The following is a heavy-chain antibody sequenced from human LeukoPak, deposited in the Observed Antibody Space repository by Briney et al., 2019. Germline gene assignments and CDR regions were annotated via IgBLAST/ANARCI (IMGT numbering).Heavy chain of an antibody. Sequence: PGGSLRLSCVVSGFTFSSYGMSWVRQAPGKGLEWVSAISGSGGSTYYADSVKGRFTISRDNSKNTLYLQMNGLRAEDTAVYYCARRAGAYSHPYDYWGQGTLVTVSS. J-gene: IGHJ4*02. CDR1: GFTFSSYG. CDR3: ARRAGAYSHPYDY. CDR2: ISGSGGST. V-gene: IGHV3-23*01. D-gene: IGHD4-23*01.